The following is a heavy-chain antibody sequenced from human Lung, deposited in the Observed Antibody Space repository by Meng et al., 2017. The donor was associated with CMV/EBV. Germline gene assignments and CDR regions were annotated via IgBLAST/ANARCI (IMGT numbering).Heavy chain of an antibody. D-gene: IGHD2/OR15-2a*01. J-gene: IGHJ5*02. CDR1: GYTFTTYY. V-gene: IGHV1-46*01. Sequence: SCKASGYTFTTYYLHWVRQAPRQGLEWMGIINPSGGDTSYAQRFQGRVTMTRDTSTSTVYMELSSLRSEDTAMYYCARANYFEWFDPWGQGTLVTVSS. CDR3: ARANYFEWFDP. CDR2: INPSGGDT.